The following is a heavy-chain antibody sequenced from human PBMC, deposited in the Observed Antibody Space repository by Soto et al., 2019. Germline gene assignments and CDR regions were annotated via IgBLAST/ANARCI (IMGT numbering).Heavy chain of an antibody. CDR2: ISSSGSTI. Sequence: GGSLRLSCAASGFTFSDYYMSWIRQAPGKGLEWVSYISSSGSTIYYADSVKGRFTISRDNAKNSLYLQMNSLRAEDTAVYYCARDRSYDSSGYYMGLGYWGQGTLVTVPS. J-gene: IGHJ4*02. D-gene: IGHD3-22*01. CDR3: ARDRSYDSSGYYMGLGY. CDR1: GFTFSDYY. V-gene: IGHV3-11*01.